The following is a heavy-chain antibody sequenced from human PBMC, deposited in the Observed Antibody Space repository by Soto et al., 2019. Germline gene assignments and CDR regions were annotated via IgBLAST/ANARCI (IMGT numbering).Heavy chain of an antibody. D-gene: IGHD3-22*01. CDR2: ISGSGGST. CDR3: AKALYYYDSSGSPPFDY. Sequence: GGALRLCCAASGFTFSSYAMSWVRQAPGKGLEWVSAISGSGGSTYYADSVKGRFTISRDNSKNTLYLQMNSLRAEDTAVYYCAKALYYYDSSGSPPFDYWGRGTLVTVSS. V-gene: IGHV3-23*01. J-gene: IGHJ4*02. CDR1: GFTFSSYA.